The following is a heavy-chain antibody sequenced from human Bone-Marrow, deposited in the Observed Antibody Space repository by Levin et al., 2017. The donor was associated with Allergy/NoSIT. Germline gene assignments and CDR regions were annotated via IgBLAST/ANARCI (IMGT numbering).Heavy chain of an antibody. D-gene: IGHD2-2*01. Sequence: ASVKVSCKASGYTFTSYYMHWVRQAPGQGLEWMGIINPRGGSTSYAQKFQGRVTMTRDTSTSTVYMELSSLRSEDTAVYYCAVEPGGYCSSTSCYGDVWGQGTTVTVSS. V-gene: IGHV1-46*01. CDR3: AVEPGGYCSSTSCYGDV. J-gene: IGHJ6*02. CDR2: INPRGGST. CDR1: GYTFTSYY.